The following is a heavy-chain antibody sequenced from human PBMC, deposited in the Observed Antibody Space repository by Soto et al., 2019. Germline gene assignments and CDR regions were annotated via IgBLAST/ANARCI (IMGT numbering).Heavy chain of an antibody. D-gene: IGHD5-12*01. CDR2: INHSGST. J-gene: IGHJ3*02. CDR1: GGSFSGYY. CDR3: ARGRKVNVDIVATIRGPEEAFDI. V-gene: IGHV4-34*01. Sequence: SETLSLTCAVYGGSFSGYYWSWIRQPPGKGLEWIGEINHSGSTNYNPSLKSRVTISVDTSKNQFSLKLSSVTAADTAVYYCARGRKVNVDIVATIRGPEEAFDIWGQGTMVTVSS.